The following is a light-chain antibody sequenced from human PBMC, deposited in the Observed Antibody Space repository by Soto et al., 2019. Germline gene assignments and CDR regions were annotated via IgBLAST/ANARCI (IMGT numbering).Light chain of an antibody. CDR3: SSYTSSSTL. Sequence: QSVLTQPASVSGSPGQSITISCTGTSSDVGGYNYVSRYQQHPGKAPKLMIYDVSNRPSGVSNRFSGSKSGNTASLTISGLQAEDEADYYCSSYTSSSTLFGGGTKLTVL. CDR1: SSDVGGYNY. CDR2: DVS. J-gene: IGLJ2*01. V-gene: IGLV2-14*01.